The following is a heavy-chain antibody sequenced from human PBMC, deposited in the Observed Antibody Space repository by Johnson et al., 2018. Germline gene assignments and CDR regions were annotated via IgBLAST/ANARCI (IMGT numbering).Heavy chain of an antibody. Sequence: VQLVESGGGLVQPGGSLRLSCAASGFMFSRYWMSWVRQAPGKGLEWVANIKQDGSQQNYVDSVKGRFTISRDNAKNSLYLEMNSLRAEATAIFYCVAGNWSYDGNLDGWGQGTLVTVSS. CDR2: IKQDGSQQ. V-gene: IGHV3-7*01. D-gene: IGHD1-7*01. J-gene: IGHJ4*02. CDR1: GFMFSRYW. CDR3: VAGNWSYDGNLDG.